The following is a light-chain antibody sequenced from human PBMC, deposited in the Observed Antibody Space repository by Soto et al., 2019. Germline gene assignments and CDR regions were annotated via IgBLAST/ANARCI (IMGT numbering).Light chain of an antibody. V-gene: IGKV1-5*01. Sequence: DLRMTQSASTLSVSLGDSVTLPSGASQSISSWLAWYQQKTGKAPKLLIYDASSLESGVPSRFSGSGSGTEFTLTISSLQPDDFATYYCQQYNSYSVTFGQGTRWIS. CDR3: QQYNSYSVT. CDR2: DAS. CDR1: QSISSW. J-gene: IGKJ1*01.